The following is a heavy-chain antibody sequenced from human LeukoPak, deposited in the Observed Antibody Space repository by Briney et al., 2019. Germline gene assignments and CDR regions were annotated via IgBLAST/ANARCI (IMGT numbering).Heavy chain of an antibody. J-gene: IGHJ5*02. CDR1: GFTFSSYA. V-gene: IGHV3-30-3*01. Sequence: GGSLRLSCAASGFTFSSYAMHWVRQAPGKGLEWVAVISYDGSNKYYADSVKGRFTISRDNAKNSLYLQMNSLRAEDTAVYYCAKDQDCSSTSCYRKGWFDPWGQGTLVTVSS. CDR2: ISYDGSNK. CDR3: AKDQDCSSTSCYRKGWFDP. D-gene: IGHD2-2*02.